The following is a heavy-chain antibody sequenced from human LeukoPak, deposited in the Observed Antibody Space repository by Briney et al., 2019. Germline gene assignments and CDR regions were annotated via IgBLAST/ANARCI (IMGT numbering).Heavy chain of an antibody. CDR2: IYTSGST. CDR1: GGSISSSSYY. J-gene: IGHJ6*03. CDR3: ARDWVMVRGGRYYYYMDV. D-gene: IGHD3-10*01. Sequence: SETLSLTCTVSGGSISSSSYYWSWIRQPAGKGLEWIGRIYTSGSTNYNPSLKSRVTISVDTSKNQFSLKLSSVTAADTAVYYCARDWVMVRGGRYYYYMDVWGKGTTVTISS. V-gene: IGHV4-61*02.